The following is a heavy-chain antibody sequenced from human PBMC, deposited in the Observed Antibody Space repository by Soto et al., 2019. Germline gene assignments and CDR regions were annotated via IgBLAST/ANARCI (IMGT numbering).Heavy chain of an antibody. V-gene: IGHV4-31*03. Sequence: QVQLQESGPGLVKPSQTLSLTCTVSGGSISSGGYYWSWIRQHPGKGLEWIGYIYYSGSTYYNPSRESRVTISVDTSKNHFSLNLSSVTAADTAVYYCARVGGINWFDPGGQGTLVTVSS. CDR2: IYYSGST. CDR1: GGSISSGGYY. CDR3: ARVGGINWFDP. J-gene: IGHJ5*02. D-gene: IGHD3-16*01.